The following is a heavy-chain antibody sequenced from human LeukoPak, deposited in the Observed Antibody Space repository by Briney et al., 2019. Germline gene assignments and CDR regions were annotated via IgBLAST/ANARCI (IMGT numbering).Heavy chain of an antibody. Sequence: PGGSLRLSCAASGFTFSTYAMSWVRQAPGEGLEWVSSVSGSDKGTYYADSVKGRFTISRDNAKNSLYLQMDSLRPEDTALYYCAKGTNTVALSSVDSWGQGTLVTVSS. CDR3: AKGTNTVALSSVDS. CDR2: VSGSDKGT. D-gene: IGHD5-12*01. V-gene: IGHV3-23*01. J-gene: IGHJ4*02. CDR1: GFTFSTYA.